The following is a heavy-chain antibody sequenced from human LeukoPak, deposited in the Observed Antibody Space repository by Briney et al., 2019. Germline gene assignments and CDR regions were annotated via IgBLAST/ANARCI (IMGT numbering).Heavy chain of an antibody. J-gene: IGHJ4*02. CDR3: GRGIFFTVTAPDI. V-gene: IGHV4-4*07. CDR1: GVSISDYR. Sequence: PSETLSLTCAASGVSISDYRMSWFRQPAGKGLEWIERIFSSGNTNYNPSRKGRVTMSVNTSKNQFSLKLASLAAADPAVFYCGRGIFFTVTAPDIWGQGALVTVSP. CDR2: IFSSGNT. D-gene: IGHD3-3*01.